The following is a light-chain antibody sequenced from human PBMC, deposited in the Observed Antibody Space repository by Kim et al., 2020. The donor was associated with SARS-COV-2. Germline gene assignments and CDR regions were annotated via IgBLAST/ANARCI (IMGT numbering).Light chain of an antibody. V-gene: IGLV4-69*01. CDR1: SGHRRYA. CDR2: LNSDGSH. J-gene: IGLJ3*02. Sequence: QLVLTQSPSASASLGASVKLTCTLSSGHRRYAIAWHQQQPEKGPRYLMKLNSDGSHSKGDGIPDRFSGSSSGAEHYLTISSLQSEDEADYYCQTWGTGIQVFGGGTQLTVL. CDR3: QTWGTGIQV.